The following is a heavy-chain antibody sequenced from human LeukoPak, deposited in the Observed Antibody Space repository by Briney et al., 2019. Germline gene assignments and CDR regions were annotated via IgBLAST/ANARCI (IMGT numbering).Heavy chain of an antibody. J-gene: IGHJ4*02. Sequence: SVKVSCRASGGTFSSYAISWVRQAPGQGLEWMGGIIPIFGTANYAQKFQGRLTITADESTSTAYMELSSLRSEDTAVYYCARDPGYNDRSGYYHMYYFDNWGQGALVTVSS. CDR3: ARDPGYNDRSGYYHMYYFDN. V-gene: IGHV1-69*13. CDR1: GGTFSSYA. D-gene: IGHD3-22*01. CDR2: IIPIFGTA.